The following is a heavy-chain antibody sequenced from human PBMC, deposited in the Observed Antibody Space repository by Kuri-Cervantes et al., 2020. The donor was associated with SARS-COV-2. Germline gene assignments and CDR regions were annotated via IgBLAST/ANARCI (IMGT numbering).Heavy chain of an antibody. CDR3: AREEYSSSSPIDY. V-gene: IGHV3-30*03. D-gene: IGHD6-6*01. CDR1: GFTFSSYS. J-gene: IGHJ4*02. CDR2: ISYDGNNK. Sequence: GGSLRLSCAASGFTFSSYSMNWVRQAPGKGLEWVAVISYDGNNKYYADSVKGRFTTSRDNSKNTLYLQMNSLRAEDTAVYYCAREEYSSSSPIDYWGQGTLVTVSS.